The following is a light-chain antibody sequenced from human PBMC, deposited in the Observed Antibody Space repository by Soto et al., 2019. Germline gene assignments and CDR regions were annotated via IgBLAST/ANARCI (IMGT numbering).Light chain of an antibody. CDR2: EGS. J-gene: IGLJ2*01. CDR1: SSDVGSYNL. Sequence: QSVLTQPASVSGSPGQSITISCTGTSSDVGSYNLVSWYQQHPGKAPKLMIYEGSKRPSGVSNRFSGSKSVNTASLTISGLQAEDEADYYCCSYAGSSTSVVFGGGTKVTVL. V-gene: IGLV2-23*01. CDR3: CSYAGSSTSVV.